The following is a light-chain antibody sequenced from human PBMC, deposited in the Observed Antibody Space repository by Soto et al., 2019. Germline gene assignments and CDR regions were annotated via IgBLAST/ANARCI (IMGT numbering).Light chain of an antibody. CDR3: SSYTVTNTSV. J-gene: IGLJ1*01. CDR2: EVS. V-gene: IGLV2-8*01. CDR1: SSDVGAYNY. Sequence: QSALTQPPSTSGSPGQSVTISCTGTSSDVGAYNYVSWYQLRPGEAPKLIIYEVSQRPSGVPDRFSGSKSGNTASLTVSGLQAEDEADYYCSSYTVTNTSVFGTGTKVTVL.